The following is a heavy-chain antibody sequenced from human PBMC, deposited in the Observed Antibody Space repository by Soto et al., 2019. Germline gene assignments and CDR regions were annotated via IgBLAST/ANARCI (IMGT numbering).Heavy chain of an antibody. CDR2: MYYTGST. CDR1: GDSVTSHY. J-gene: IGHJ6*02. Sequence: SETLSLTCSFSGDSVTSHYLTWIRQSPEKGLEWIAYMYYTGSTHYNPSLKSRVTISADTSKNQFILQLSSVTAADTAVYYCARPRHYGSGSSVPPREYAMDVWGQGTTVTVSS. D-gene: IGHD3-10*01. CDR3: ARPRHYGSGSSVPPREYAMDV. V-gene: IGHV4-59*08.